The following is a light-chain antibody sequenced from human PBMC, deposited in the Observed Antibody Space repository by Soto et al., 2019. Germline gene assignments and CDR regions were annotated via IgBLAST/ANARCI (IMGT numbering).Light chain of an antibody. CDR2: SNN. CDR1: SSNIGRSS. Sequence: QPVLTQPPSASGTPGQRVTISCSRSSSNIGRSSVNWYQHLPGAAPKLLIFSNNQRPSGVPDRFSGSRSGTSASLAISGLQSEDEADYYCAAWDDSLNAYVFGTGTKVTVL. J-gene: IGLJ1*01. V-gene: IGLV1-44*01. CDR3: AAWDDSLNAYV.